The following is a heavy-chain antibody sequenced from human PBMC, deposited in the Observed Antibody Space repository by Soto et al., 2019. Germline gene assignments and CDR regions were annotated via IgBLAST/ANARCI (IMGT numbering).Heavy chain of an antibody. Sequence: SETLSLPCTVPGGSISTYYWSWIRQPPGGTLEWIGYNYASGATTYNPSLESRVVMSLDMPNNELSLELTSLTAADTAVYYCARSHSFDGSIYHYYFDFWGQGTLVTVSS. D-gene: IGHD3-10*01. CDR3: ARSHSFDGSIYHYYFDF. J-gene: IGHJ4*02. V-gene: IGHV4-59*01. CDR1: GGSISTYY. CDR2: NYASGAT.